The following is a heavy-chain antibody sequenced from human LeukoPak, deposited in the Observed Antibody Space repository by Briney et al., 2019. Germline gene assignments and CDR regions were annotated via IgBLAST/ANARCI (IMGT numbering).Heavy chain of an antibody. CDR1: GGTFSSYA. Sequence: SVKVSCKASGGTFSSYAISWVRQAPGQGLEWMGRIIPILGIANYAQKFQGRVTITADKSTSAAYMELSSLRSEDTAVYYCARERYCSGGSCYGNPNLYYYYGMDVWGQGTTVTVSS. D-gene: IGHD2-15*01. CDR2: IIPILGIA. J-gene: IGHJ6*02. V-gene: IGHV1-69*04. CDR3: ARERYCSGGSCYGNPNLYYYYGMDV.